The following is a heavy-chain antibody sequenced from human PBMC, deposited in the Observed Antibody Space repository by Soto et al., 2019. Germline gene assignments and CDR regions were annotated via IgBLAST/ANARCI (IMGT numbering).Heavy chain of an antibody. CDR1: EGWSSRYG. V-gene: IGHV4-59*01. CDR2: IYYSGST. CDR3: ARALAYYYGSGSYQNIILFDS. J-gene: IGHJ4*02. D-gene: IGHD3-10*01. Sequence: SVGEGWSSRYGGCRIRQTKRKGLEWIGYIYYSGSTNYSPSLKSRVTISTDTSKNQFSLKLSSVTAADTAVYYCARALAYYYGSGSYQNIILFDSWGLGTLVTVSS.